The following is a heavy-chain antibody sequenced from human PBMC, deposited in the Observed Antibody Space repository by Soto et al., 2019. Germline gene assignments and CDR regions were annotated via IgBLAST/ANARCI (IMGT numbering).Heavy chain of an antibody. D-gene: IGHD2-21*02. V-gene: IGHV3-53*01. CDR1: GFTVSSNY. CDR2: IYSGGST. CDR3: ARDQRAYCGGDCFLQH. Sequence: EVQLVESGGGLIQPGGSLRLSCAASGFTVSSNYMSWVRQAPGKGLEWVSVIYSGGSTYYADSVKGRFTISRDNSKNTLYLQMNSLRAEDTAVYYCARDQRAYCGGDCFLQHWGQGTLVTVSS. J-gene: IGHJ1*01.